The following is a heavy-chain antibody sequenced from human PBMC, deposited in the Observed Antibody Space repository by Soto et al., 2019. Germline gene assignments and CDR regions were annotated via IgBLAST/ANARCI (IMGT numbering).Heavy chain of an antibody. J-gene: IGHJ4*02. CDR1: GFTFSSYA. CDR2: IKQDGSEK. Sequence: GGSLRLSCAASGFTFSSYAMHWVRQAPGKGLEWVANIKQDGSEKYYVDSVKGRFTISRDNAKNSLYLQMNSLRAEDTAVYYCARAGYTSSWYPIGYDSWGQGTLVTVSS. CDR3: ARAGYTSSWYPIGYDS. V-gene: IGHV3-7*01. D-gene: IGHD6-13*01.